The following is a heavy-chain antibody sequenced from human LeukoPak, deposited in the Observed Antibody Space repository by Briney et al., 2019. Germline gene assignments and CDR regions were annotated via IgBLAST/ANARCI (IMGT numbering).Heavy chain of an antibody. CDR1: GFTVSYNY. V-gene: IGHV3-53*01. CDR3: ARNFDS. CDR2: IYSGGNT. Sequence: PGGSLRLSCAASGFTVSYNYIYWVRQAPGKGLEWVSVIYSGGNTYYADSVKGRFTISRDDAKDSVYLQMESLRVEDTAIYYCARNFDSWGQGTLVTVSS. J-gene: IGHJ4*02.